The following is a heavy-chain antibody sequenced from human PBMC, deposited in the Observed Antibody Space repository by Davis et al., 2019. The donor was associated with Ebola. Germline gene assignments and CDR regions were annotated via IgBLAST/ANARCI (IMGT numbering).Heavy chain of an antibody. J-gene: IGHJ6*02. CDR1: GGSISSGGYY. CDR3: ARHQTDGYNTGYYYYGLDV. V-gene: IGHV4-31*03. D-gene: IGHD5-24*01. CDR2: IYYSGST. Sequence: PSETLSLTCTVSGGSISSGGYYWSWIRQHPGKGLEWIGYIYYSGSTNYNPSLKSRVTISVDTSKSQFSLKLPSVTAADTAVYYCARHQTDGYNTGYYYYGLDVWGQGATVTVS.